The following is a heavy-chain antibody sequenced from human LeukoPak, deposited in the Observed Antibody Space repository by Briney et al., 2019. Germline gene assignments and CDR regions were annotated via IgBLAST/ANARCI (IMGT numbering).Heavy chain of an antibody. CDR1: GYSISSGYY. V-gene: IGHV4-38-2*01. CDR3: ARLLDYYGSGSYPFGDAFDI. Sequence: SETLSLTXAVSGYSISSGYYWGWIRQPPGKGLEWIGSIYHSGSTYYNPSLKSRVTISVDTSKNQFSLKLSSVTAADSAVYYCARLLDYYGSGSYPFGDAFDIWGQGTMVTVSS. CDR2: IYHSGST. D-gene: IGHD3-10*01. J-gene: IGHJ3*02.